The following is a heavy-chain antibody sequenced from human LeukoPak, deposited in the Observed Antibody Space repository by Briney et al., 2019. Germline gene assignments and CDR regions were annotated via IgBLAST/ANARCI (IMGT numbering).Heavy chain of an antibody. CDR1: GYSSTSYW. J-gene: IGHJ6*02. CDR2: IYPGDSNT. Sequence: GGSLKTSFKGSGYSSTSYWIGGVRQIPGKGLEWMGIIYPGDSNTRYSPSFQAQVTISAAKSISTAYLQWSSLKASNTAMYYCAIGQYPNPVGTTVTTYFSYYGMDVWGQGTTVTVSS. D-gene: IGHD4-11*01. CDR3: AIGQYPNPVGTTVTTYFSYYGMDV. V-gene: IGHV5-51*01.